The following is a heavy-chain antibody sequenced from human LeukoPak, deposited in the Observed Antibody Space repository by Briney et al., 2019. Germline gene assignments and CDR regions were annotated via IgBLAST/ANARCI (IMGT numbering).Heavy chain of an antibody. Sequence: PGGSLRLSCAASGFTFSNYAMHWVRQAPGKGLEWVSVIYSGGSTYYADSVKGRFTISRDNSKNTLYLQMNSLRAEDTAVYYCARDGGAVDYWGQGTLVTVSS. J-gene: IGHJ4*02. CDR1: GFTFSNYA. CDR2: IYSGGST. D-gene: IGHD3-16*01. V-gene: IGHV3-53*01. CDR3: ARDGGAVDY.